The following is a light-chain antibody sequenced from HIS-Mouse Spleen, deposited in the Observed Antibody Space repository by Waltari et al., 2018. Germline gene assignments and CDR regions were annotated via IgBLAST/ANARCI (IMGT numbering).Light chain of an antibody. V-gene: IGLV3-10*01. CDR1: ALPKKY. J-gene: IGLJ1*01. Sequence: SYELTQPPSVSVSPGQTARITCSGGALPKKYAYWYQQKSGQAPVLVIYEDSKRPSGIPERFSGSSSGTMATLTISGAQVEDEADYYCYSTDSSGNHYVFGTGTKVTVL. CDR2: EDS. CDR3: YSTDSSGNHYV.